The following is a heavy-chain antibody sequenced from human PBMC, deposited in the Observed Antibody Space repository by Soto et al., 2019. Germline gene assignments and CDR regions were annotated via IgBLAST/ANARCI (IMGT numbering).Heavy chain of an antibody. Sequence: QMQLVQSGPEVKKPGTSVKVSCKASGFTFTSSAVQWVRQARGQRLEWIGWIVVGSGNTNYAQKCQDRVTITRDMSTSPAYMELTSLGSAATAVYYCAAQDVVVTGNYSAYWGQGTVVTVSS. CDR3: AAQDVVVTGNYSAY. CDR2: IVVGSGNT. V-gene: IGHV1-58*01. D-gene: IGHD2-21*02. J-gene: IGHJ4*02. CDR1: GFTFTSSA.